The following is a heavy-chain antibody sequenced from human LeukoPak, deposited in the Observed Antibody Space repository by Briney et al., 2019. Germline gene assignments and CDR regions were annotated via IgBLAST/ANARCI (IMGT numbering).Heavy chain of an antibody. Sequence: SETLSLTCTVSGGSISSGGYYWSWIRQHPGKGLEWIGYIYYSGSTYYNPSLKSRVTISVDTSKNQFSLKLSSVTAADTAVYYCAREHSSSWFLFHWGQGTLVTVSS. CDR1: GGSISSGGYY. V-gene: IGHV4-31*03. D-gene: IGHD6-13*01. CDR2: IYYSGST. CDR3: AREHSSSWFLFH. J-gene: IGHJ4*02.